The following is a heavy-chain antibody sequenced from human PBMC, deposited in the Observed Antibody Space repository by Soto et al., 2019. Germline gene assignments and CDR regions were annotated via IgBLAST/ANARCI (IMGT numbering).Heavy chain of an antibody. V-gene: IGHV4-34*01. Sequence: QVQLQQWGAGPLRPLETLSLTCGVSGGSFSGYYWAWIRQSPGKGLEWIGEINDRGSINYNPSLKSRISISVDTSKNHYSLKLRSVTAADPAVYYCARESHDILTGPPWVWYFDLWGRGTLVTVSS. CDR2: INDRGSI. CDR3: ARESHDILTGPPWVWYFDL. J-gene: IGHJ2*01. D-gene: IGHD3-9*01. CDR1: GGSFSGYY.